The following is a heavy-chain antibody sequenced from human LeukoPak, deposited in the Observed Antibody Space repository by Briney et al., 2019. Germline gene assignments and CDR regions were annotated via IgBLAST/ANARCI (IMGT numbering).Heavy chain of an antibody. J-gene: IGHJ5*02. CDR3: ARGLGYCSSTSCMRWFDP. D-gene: IGHD2-2*01. CDR2: MNPNSGNT. Sequence: ASVKVSCKASGYTFTSYDINWVRQATGQGLEWMGWMNPNSGNTGYAQKFQGRVTITRNTSISTAYMELSSLRSEDTAVYYCARGLGYCSSTSCMRWFDPWGQGTLVTVSS. CDR1: GYTFTSYD. V-gene: IGHV1-8*03.